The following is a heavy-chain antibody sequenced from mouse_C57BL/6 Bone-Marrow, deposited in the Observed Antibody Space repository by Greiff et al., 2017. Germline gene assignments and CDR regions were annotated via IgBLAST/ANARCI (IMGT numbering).Heavy chain of an antibody. J-gene: IGHJ3*01. CDR3: AIYGYDVVFAY. Sequence: DVKLQESGPGLVKPSQSLSLTCSVTGYSITSGYYWNWIRQFPGNKLEWMGYISYDGSNNSNTSLKNRTSITRDTSKNQFFLKLNSVTTEDTATYYCAIYGYDVVFAYWGQGTLFTVAA. CDR2: ISYDGSN. CDR1: GYSITSGYY. V-gene: IGHV3-6*01. D-gene: IGHD2-2*01.